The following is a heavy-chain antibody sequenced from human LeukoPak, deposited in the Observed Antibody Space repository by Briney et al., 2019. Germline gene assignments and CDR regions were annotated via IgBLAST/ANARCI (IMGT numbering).Heavy chain of an antibody. CDR1: GFTFSDYY. J-gene: IGHJ6*03. D-gene: IGHD1-1*01. CDR2: IYYSGST. CDR3: ARERYNWNDFSYYYMDV. V-gene: IGHV4-38-2*01. Sequence: SGGSLRLSCAASGFTFSDYYMSWIRQAPGKGLEWIGSIYYSGSTYYNPSLKSRVTISVDTSKNQFSLELSSVTAADTAVYYCARERYNWNDFSYYYMDVWGKGTTVTVSS.